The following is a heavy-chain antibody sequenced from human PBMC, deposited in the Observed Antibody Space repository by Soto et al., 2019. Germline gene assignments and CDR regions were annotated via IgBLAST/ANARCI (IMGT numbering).Heavy chain of an antibody. D-gene: IGHD1-26*01. CDR3: ARGGLVGDTGGPAFDI. J-gene: IGHJ3*02. CDR1: GYTFTSYG. V-gene: IGHV1-18*04. Sequence: GASVKVSCKASGYTFTSYGISWVRQAPGQGLEWMGWISAYNGNTNYAQKLQGRVTMTTDTSTSTAYMELRSLRSDDTAVYYCARGGLVGDTGGPAFDIWGQGTMVTVSS. CDR2: ISAYNGNT.